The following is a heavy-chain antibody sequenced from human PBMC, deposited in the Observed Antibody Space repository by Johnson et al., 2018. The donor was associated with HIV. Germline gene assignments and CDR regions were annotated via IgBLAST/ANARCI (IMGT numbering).Heavy chain of an antibody. CDR2: ISSSGSTI. Sequence: VQVVESGGGLVQPGGSLRLSCVASGFTFSDYYMSWIRQAPGKGLEWVSYISSSGSTIYYADSVKGRFTISRDNAKNSLYLQMNSLRAEDTAVYYCARVGAAGVDAFDIWGQGTMVTVSS. CDR3: ARVGAAGVDAFDI. CDR1: GFTFSDYY. D-gene: IGHD6-25*01. J-gene: IGHJ3*02. V-gene: IGHV3-11*04.